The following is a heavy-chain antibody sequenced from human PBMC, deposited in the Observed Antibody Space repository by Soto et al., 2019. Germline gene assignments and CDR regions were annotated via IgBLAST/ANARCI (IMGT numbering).Heavy chain of an antibody. CDR2: IYHSGST. J-gene: IGHJ4*02. CDR1: VYSISSGYY. V-gene: IGHV4-38-2*01. CDR3: ARLRSSNFRYFEY. D-gene: IGHD3-3*01. Sequence: SETLSLTCAFSVYSISSGYYWGWIRQPPGKGLEWIGSIYHSGSTYYNPSLKSRVTISVDTSKNQFSLKLSSVTAADTAVYYCARLRSSNFRYFEYWGQGTLVTVSS.